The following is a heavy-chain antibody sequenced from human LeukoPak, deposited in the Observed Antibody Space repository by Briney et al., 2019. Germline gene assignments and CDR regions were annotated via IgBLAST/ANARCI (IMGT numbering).Heavy chain of an antibody. CDR3: ARANRIVGATTNYWYFDL. CDR2: IYYSGST. D-gene: IGHD1-26*01. Sequence: SETLSLTCTVSGGSISSSSYYWGWIRQPPGKGLEWIGSIYYSGSTYYNPSLKSRVTISVDTSKNQFSLKLSSVTAADTAVYYCARANRIVGATTNYWYFDLWGRGALVTVSS. J-gene: IGHJ2*01. V-gene: IGHV4-39*01. CDR1: GGSISSSSYY.